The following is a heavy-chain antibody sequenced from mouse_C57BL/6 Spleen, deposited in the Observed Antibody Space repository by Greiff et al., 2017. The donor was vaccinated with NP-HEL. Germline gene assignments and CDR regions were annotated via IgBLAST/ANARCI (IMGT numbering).Heavy chain of an antibody. Sequence: VQLKESGAELVRPGASVKLSCTASGFNIKDDYMHWVKQRPEQGLEWIGWIDPENGDTEYASKFQGKATITADTSSNTAYLQLSSLTSEDTAVYYCTTRGGYYYGSSYPFAYWGQGTLVTVSA. CDR1: GFNIKDDY. D-gene: IGHD1-1*01. J-gene: IGHJ3*01. CDR3: TTRGGYYYGSSYPFAY. CDR2: IDPENGDT. V-gene: IGHV14-4*01.